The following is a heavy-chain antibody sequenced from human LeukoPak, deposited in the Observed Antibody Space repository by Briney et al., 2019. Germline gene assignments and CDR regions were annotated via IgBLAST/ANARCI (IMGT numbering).Heavy chain of an antibody. CDR2: INPNSGGT. Sequence: ASVKVSCKASGYTFTGYYIHWVRQAPGEGLEWLGWINPNSGGTNYAQNFQGRVSMTGDTSLDTAYLELSSLTSDDTAVYYCARLATDFFGREDFWGQGTLVTISS. J-gene: IGHJ4*02. D-gene: IGHD3-3*01. V-gene: IGHV1-2*02. CDR1: GYTFTGYY. CDR3: ARLATDFFGREDF.